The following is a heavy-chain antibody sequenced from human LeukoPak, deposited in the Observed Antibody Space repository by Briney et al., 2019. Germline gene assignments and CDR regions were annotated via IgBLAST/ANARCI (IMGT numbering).Heavy chain of an antibody. CDR3: ARGGRHTVTTIVCDHFDY. V-gene: IGHV3-7*01. CDR2: IKQDGSDK. Sequence: GGSLRLSCGVSGFTFSDYWMSWVRQAPGKGLEWVASIKQDGSDKYYVDPVKGRFTISRDNAKKSQYLQMSSLRVEDTAVYYCARGGRHTVTTIVCDHFDYWGQGNLVTVSS. CDR1: GFTFSDYW. J-gene: IGHJ4*02. D-gene: IGHD3-22*01.